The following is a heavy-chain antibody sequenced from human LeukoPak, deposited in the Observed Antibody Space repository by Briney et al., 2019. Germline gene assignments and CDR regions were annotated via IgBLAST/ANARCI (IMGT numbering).Heavy chain of an antibody. CDR2: ISGSGGST. Sequence: GGSLRLSCAASGFTFSSYAMSWVRQAPGRGLEWVSAISGSGGSTYYADSVKGRFTISRDNFKNTLYLQMNSLRAEDTAVYYCAKAGGSSSWYSELDYWGQGTLVTVSS. D-gene: IGHD6-13*01. CDR1: GFTFSSYA. V-gene: IGHV3-23*01. CDR3: AKAGGSSSWYSELDY. J-gene: IGHJ4*02.